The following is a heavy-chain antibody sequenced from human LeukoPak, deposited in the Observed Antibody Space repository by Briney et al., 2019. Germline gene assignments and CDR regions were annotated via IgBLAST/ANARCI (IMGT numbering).Heavy chain of an antibody. D-gene: IGHD4-17*01. Sequence: GGSLTLSCAASGFTFSSYAMSWVRQAPGKGLEWVSAISGSGGSTYYADSVKGRFTISRDNSKNTLYLQMNSLRAEDTAVYYCAKSGDYGYWYFDLWGRGTLVTVSS. CDR2: ISGSGGST. V-gene: IGHV3-23*01. J-gene: IGHJ2*01. CDR1: GFTFSSYA. CDR3: AKSGDYGYWYFDL.